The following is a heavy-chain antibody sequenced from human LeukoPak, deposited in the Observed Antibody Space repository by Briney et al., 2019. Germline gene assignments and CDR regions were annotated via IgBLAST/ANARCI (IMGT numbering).Heavy chain of an antibody. J-gene: IGHJ4*02. V-gene: IGHV3-30*02. CDR1: GFSFSSYG. CDR3: ARDRDTRSYYILY. Sequence: SGGSLRLSCAASGFSFSSYGIHWVRQAPGKGLEWVAFINYNGNNKYYADSVKGRFTISRDNSKNTVYLEMNSLRDGDTAVHYCARDRDTRSYYILYWGQGTLVTVSS. CDR2: INYNGNNK. D-gene: IGHD3-10*01.